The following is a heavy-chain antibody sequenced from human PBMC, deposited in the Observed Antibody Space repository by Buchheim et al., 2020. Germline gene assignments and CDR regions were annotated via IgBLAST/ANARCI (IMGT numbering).Heavy chain of an antibody. V-gene: IGHV3-48*03. CDR3: ARSLGYCSGGSCYRRRGYYYYYGMDV. CDR1: GFTFSSYG. Sequence: EVQLVESGGGLVQPGGSLRLSCAASGFTFSSYGMNWVRQAPGKGLEWVSYISSSGSTIYYADSVKGRFTISRDNAKNSLYLQMNSLRAEDTAVYYCARSLGYCSGGSCYRRRGYYYYYGMDVWGQGTT. D-gene: IGHD2-15*01. J-gene: IGHJ6*02. CDR2: ISSSGSTI.